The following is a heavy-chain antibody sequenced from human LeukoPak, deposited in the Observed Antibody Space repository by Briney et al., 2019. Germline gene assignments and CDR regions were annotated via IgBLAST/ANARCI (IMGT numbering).Heavy chain of an antibody. D-gene: IGHD6-13*01. CDR2: MNPNSGNT. Sequence: ASVKVSCKASGYTFTSYGISWVRQAPGRGLEWMGWMNPNSGNTGYAQKFQGRVTMTRNTSISTAYMELSSLRSEDTAVYYCARILLGAAAGTGYYYYYYMDVWGKGTTVTISS. V-gene: IGHV1-8*02. J-gene: IGHJ6*03. CDR1: GYTFTSYG. CDR3: ARILLGAAAGTGYYYYYYMDV.